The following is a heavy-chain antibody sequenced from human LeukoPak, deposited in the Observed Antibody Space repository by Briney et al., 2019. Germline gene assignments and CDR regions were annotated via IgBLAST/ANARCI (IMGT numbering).Heavy chain of an antibody. Sequence: PSQTLSLTCTVSGGSISSGDYYWSWIRQPPGKGLEWIGYIYYSGSTYYNPSLKSRVTISVDTSKNQFSLKLSSVTAADTAVYYCARGGPYPQRLDPWGQGTLVTVSS. CDR1: GGSISSGDYY. V-gene: IGHV4-30-4*01. CDR3: ARGGPYPQRLDP. D-gene: IGHD1-1*01. J-gene: IGHJ5*02. CDR2: IYYSGST.